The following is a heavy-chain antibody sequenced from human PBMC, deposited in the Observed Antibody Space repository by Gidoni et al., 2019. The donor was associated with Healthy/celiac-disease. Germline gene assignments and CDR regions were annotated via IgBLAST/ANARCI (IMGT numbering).Heavy chain of an antibody. CDR3: ASRGKRGYCSGGSCDARDY. V-gene: IGHV4-34*01. D-gene: IGHD2-15*01. CDR2: INHSGSP. J-gene: IGHJ4*02. CDR1: GGSFSGYY. Sequence: QVQLQQWGAGLLKPSETLSLTCAVYGGSFSGYYWSCIRQPPGKGLEWIGEINHSGSPNYNPYLKSRVTISVDTSKNQFSLKLRSVTAADKAVYYGASRGKRGYCSGGSCDARDYWGQGTLVTVSS.